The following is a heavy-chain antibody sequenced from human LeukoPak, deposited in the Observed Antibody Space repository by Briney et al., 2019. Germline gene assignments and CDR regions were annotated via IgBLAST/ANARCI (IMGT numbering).Heavy chain of an antibody. CDR1: GFTFSSYA. V-gene: IGHV3-23*01. Sequence: GGSLRLSCAASGFTFSSYAMSWVRQAPGKGLEWVSAISGSGGSTYYADSVKGRFTISRDNSKNTLYLQMNSLRAEDTAVYYCAKVRSYALLVGPFDYWGQGTLVTVSS. CDR3: AKVRSYALLVGPFDY. J-gene: IGHJ4*02. CDR2: ISGSGGST. D-gene: IGHD1-26*01.